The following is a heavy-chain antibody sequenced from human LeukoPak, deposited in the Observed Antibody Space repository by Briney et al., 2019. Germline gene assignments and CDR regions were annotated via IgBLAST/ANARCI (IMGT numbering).Heavy chain of an antibody. CDR1: GGSFSGYY. CDR2: INHSGST. J-gene: IGHJ4*02. V-gene: IGHV4-34*01. CDR3: ARGGWQPLLYHSDY. D-gene: IGHD2-2*02. Sequence: SETLSLTCXVYGGSFSGYYWSWIRQPTGKGLEWIGEINHSGSTNYNPSLKSRVTISVDTSKNQFSLKLSSVTAADTAVYYCARGGWQPLLYHSDYWGQGTLVTVSS.